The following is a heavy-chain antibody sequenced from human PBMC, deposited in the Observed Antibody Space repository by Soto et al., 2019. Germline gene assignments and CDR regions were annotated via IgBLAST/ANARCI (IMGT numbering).Heavy chain of an antibody. CDR1: GFTFSSYA. V-gene: IGHV3-30-3*01. J-gene: IGHJ4*02. CDR3: ARVSIEGVITAYYFDY. Sequence: QVRLVESGGGVVQPGKSLRLSCAASGFTFSSYAMHWVRQAPGKGLEWVAVISFDGSNKYYADSVKGRFTISRDNSKNTLHLQMNSLRAEDTALYYCARVSIEGVITAYYFDYWGQRTLVTVSS. D-gene: IGHD3-22*01. CDR2: ISFDGSNK.